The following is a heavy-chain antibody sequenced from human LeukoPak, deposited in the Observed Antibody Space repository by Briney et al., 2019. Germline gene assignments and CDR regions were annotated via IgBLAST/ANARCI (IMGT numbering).Heavy chain of an antibody. Sequence: SETLSLTCTVSGYSITSGYYWGWIRQPPGGGLAWIGSIYNGGSIYYDPSLKSRVTISVATSKNEVSLKLSSVTAADTAVYYCARFTVDGSGYPYYMDVWGKGTTVTVSS. CDR3: ARFTVDGSGYPYYMDV. CDR2: IYNGGSI. V-gene: IGHV4-38-2*02. J-gene: IGHJ6*03. CDR1: GYSITSGYY. D-gene: IGHD3-22*01.